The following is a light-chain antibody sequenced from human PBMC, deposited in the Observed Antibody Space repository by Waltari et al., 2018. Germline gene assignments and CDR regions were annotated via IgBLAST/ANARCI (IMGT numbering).Light chain of an antibody. CDR3: HHSDSLPYS. CDR1: HSIGGR. J-gene: IGKJ2*03. CDR2: YDS. V-gene: IGKV6-21*01. Sequence: EIVLTQSPEFQSVTLKEKFTITCRASHSIGGRLHWYQQKPDQSPKILIMYDSQSFSGVPSRFSGSGSGTDFTLTIDGLEAEDAATYYCHHSDSLPYSFGQGTKLEIK.